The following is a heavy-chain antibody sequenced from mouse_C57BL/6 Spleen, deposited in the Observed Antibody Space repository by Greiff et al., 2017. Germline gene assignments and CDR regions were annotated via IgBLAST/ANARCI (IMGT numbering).Heavy chain of an antibody. CDR1: GYTFTSYW. CDR3: VSWSTVVVDFYAMDY. D-gene: IGHD1-1*01. CDR2: IYPSSGST. J-gene: IGHJ4*01. V-gene: IGHV1-55*01. Sequence: QVQLQQPGAELVKPGASVKMSCKASGYTFTSYWITWVKQRPGQGLEWIGDIYPSSGSTNYNEKFKSKATLTVDTSSSTAYMQLSILTSRVSAGYYLVSWSTVVVDFYAMDYWGQGTLVTVSS.